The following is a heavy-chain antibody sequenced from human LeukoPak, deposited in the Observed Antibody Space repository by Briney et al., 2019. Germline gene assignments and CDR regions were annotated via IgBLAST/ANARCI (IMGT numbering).Heavy chain of an antibody. Sequence: PSETLSLTCTVSGYSISSGYYWGWIRQPPGKGLEWIGSIYHSGSTYYNPSLKSRVTISVDTSKNQSSLKLSSVTAADTAVYYCARDSGYSYGFDYWGQGTLVTVSS. CDR1: GYSISSGYY. CDR2: IYHSGST. V-gene: IGHV4-38-2*02. CDR3: ARDSGYSYGFDY. J-gene: IGHJ4*02. D-gene: IGHD5-18*01.